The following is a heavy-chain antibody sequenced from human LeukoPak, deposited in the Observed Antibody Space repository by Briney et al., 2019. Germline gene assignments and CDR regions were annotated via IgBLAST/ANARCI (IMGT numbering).Heavy chain of an antibody. CDR3: ARRRFNASPFDY. V-gene: IGHV4-59*08. CDR2: IYYIGTT. J-gene: IGHJ4*02. Sequence: SETLSLTCNVSGGSIKNYYWTWIRQPPGKGLEWIGYIYYIGTTDYNPSLKSRVTISVDTPRNQFSLNLRSVTAADTAIYYCARRRFNASPFDYWGQGILVTVSS. D-gene: IGHD3-16*01. CDR1: GGSIKNYY.